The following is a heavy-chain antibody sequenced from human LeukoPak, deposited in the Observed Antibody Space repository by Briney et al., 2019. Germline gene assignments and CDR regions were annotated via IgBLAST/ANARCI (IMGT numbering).Heavy chain of an antibody. V-gene: IGHV3-74*01. Sequence: ARSLRLSCPASGFTLSTYWTDCVRHAPKELIVWVLGINSDGKSISYADDVKGRVTSPRDNAKNTLYLQINRLRAEDTAVYYWARGGDGYGNFDSWGQGTLVTVSS. D-gene: IGHD5-24*01. J-gene: IGHJ4*02. CDR3: ARGGDGYGNFDS. CDR2: INSDGKSI. CDR1: GFTLSTYW.